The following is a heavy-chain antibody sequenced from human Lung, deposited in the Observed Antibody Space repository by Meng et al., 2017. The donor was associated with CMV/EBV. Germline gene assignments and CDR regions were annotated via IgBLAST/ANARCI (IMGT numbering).Heavy chain of an antibody. Sequence: QLPLQESAPVLVKPSQTLYPTCTVSVGAISSGDYYWSWIRQPPGKGLEWIGYIYYSGSTYYHPSLKSRVTISVDTSKNQFSLKLSSVTAADTAVYYCARALDTAMVTFDYWGQGTLVTVSS. D-gene: IGHD5-18*01. CDR3: ARALDTAMVTFDY. V-gene: IGHV4-30-4*08. CDR1: VGAISSGDYY. CDR2: IYYSGST. J-gene: IGHJ4*02.